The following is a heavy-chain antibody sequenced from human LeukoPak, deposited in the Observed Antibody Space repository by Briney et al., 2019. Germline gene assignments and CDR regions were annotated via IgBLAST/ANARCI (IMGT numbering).Heavy chain of an antibody. Sequence: AGGSLRLSCAVSGFTFSAYAMYWVRQAPGKGLEYVSGISSNGGSSFYADSVKGRFTISRDNSKNTLYLQMSSLRAEDTAVYYCVKITSVTGGDCWGQGTRLTVSS. CDR2: ISSNGGSS. D-gene: IGHD1-1*01. J-gene: IGHJ4*02. V-gene: IGHV3-64D*09. CDR3: VKITSVTGGDC. CDR1: GFTFSAYA.